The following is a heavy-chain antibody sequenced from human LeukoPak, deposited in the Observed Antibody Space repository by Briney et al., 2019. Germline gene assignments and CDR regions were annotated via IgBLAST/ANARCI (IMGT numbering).Heavy chain of an antibody. CDR1: GFTFSSYA. J-gene: IGHJ4*02. V-gene: IGHV3-23*01. D-gene: IGHD3/OR15-3a*01. Sequence: GGSLRLSCAASGFTFSSYAMSWVRQAPGKGLEWVSALSGSGGTTYYADSVRGRFTISRDNSKNTLYLQMNSLRAQDTAVYYCAKVATWTYFDSWGQGTPVTVSS. CDR3: AKVATWTYFDS. CDR2: LSGSGGTT.